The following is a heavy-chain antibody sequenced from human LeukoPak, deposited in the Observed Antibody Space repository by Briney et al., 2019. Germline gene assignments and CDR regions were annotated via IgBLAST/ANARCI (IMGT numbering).Heavy chain of an antibody. J-gene: IGHJ4*02. V-gene: IGHV4-59*12. Sequence: PSETLSLTCTVSGGSISNYYWGWIRQPPGKGLEWIGNIYYTGGTNYNPSLKSRVTISVDTSKNQFSLKLSSVTAADTAVYYCARRGLLPQLYYFDYWGQGTLVTVSS. D-gene: IGHD2-15*01. CDR2: IYYTGGT. CDR3: ARRGLLPQLYYFDY. CDR1: GGSISNYY.